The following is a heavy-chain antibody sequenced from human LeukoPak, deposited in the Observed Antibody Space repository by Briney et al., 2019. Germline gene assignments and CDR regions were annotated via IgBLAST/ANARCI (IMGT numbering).Heavy chain of an antibody. CDR2: IYYSGST. V-gene: IGHV4-39*01. CDR1: GGSISSSSYY. CDR3: ANAGDGYNEGRDY. D-gene: IGHD5-24*01. J-gene: IGHJ4*02. Sequence: SETLSLTCTVSGGSISSSSYYWGWIRQPPGKGLEWIGSIYYSGSTYYNPSLKSRVTISVDTSKNQFSLKLSSVTAADTAVYYCANAGDGYNEGRDYWGQGTQVTVSS.